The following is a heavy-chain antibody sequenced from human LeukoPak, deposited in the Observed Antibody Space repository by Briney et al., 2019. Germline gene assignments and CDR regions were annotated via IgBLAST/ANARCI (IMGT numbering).Heavy chain of an antibody. CDR2: ISGSGGST. Sequence: SGGSPRLSCATSGFIFYNYAMNWVRQGPGKGLEWVSGISGSGGSTYYAVSVRGRFTISRDNSKNTLYLQINSLRAEDTAVYYCAKVDRRELGPYYFDYWGQGTLVTVSS. V-gene: IGHV3-23*01. D-gene: IGHD3-16*02. CDR3: AKVDRRELGPYYFDY. J-gene: IGHJ4*02. CDR1: GFIFYNYA.